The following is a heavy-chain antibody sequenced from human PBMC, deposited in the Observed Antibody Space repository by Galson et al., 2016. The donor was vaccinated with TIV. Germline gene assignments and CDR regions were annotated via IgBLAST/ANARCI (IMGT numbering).Heavy chain of an antibody. CDR1: GFTFSSHG. CDR2: ISAGGGTT. V-gene: IGHV3-23*01. CDR3: AKVPRIVLVIGDPSFFAY. D-gene: IGHD3-22*01. Sequence: SLRLSCAAAGFTFSSHGMSWVRQAPGKGLEWVSGISAGGGTTHYADSVKGRFTISRDNSRNTLYLQMNSLRAEETAVYYCAKVPRIVLVIGDPSFFAYWGQGTLVTVSS. J-gene: IGHJ4*02.